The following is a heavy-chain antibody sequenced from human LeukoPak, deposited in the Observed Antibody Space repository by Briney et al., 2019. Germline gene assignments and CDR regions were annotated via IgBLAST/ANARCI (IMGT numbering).Heavy chain of an antibody. CDR2: IYPGDSDT. CDR3: ARSHDTASLNIVVVPAAPDY. D-gene: IGHD2-2*01. J-gene: IGHJ4*02. Sequence: GESLKISCKGSGYSFTSYWIGWVRQVPGKGLEWMGIIYPGDSDTRYSPSFQGQVTISADKSISTAYLQWSSLKASDTAMYYCARSHDTASLNIVVVPAAPDYWGQGTLVTVSS. V-gene: IGHV5-51*01. CDR1: GYSFTSYW.